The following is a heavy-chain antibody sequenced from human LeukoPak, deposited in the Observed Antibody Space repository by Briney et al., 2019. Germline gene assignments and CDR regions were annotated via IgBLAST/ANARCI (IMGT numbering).Heavy chain of an antibody. D-gene: IGHD5-12*01. CDR3: ARGSQGLWWLQPGDY. Sequence: GRSLRLSCAASGFTFSSYAMHWVRQAPGKGLEWVAVISYDGSNKYYADSVKGRFTISRDNSKNTLYLQMNSLRAEDTAVYYCARGSQGLWWLQPGDYWGQGTLATVSS. CDR2: ISYDGSNK. V-gene: IGHV3-30*04. CDR1: GFTFSSYA. J-gene: IGHJ4*02.